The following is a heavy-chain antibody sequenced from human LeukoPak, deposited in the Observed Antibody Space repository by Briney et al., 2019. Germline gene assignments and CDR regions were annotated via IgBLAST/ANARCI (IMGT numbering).Heavy chain of an antibody. D-gene: IGHD3-3*01. Sequence: GGSLRLSCAASGFTFSDYYMSWIRQAPGKGLEWVSYISSSGSTIYYADSVKGRFTISRDNAKNSLYLQMSSLRAEDTALYYCARNDFWSGYYVIDWGQGTLVTVSS. V-gene: IGHV3-11*01. CDR1: GFTFSDYY. J-gene: IGHJ4*02. CDR3: ARNDFWSGYYVID. CDR2: ISSSGSTI.